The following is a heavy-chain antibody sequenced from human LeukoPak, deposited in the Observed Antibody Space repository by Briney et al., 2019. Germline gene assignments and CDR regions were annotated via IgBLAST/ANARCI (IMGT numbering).Heavy chain of an antibody. J-gene: IGHJ4*02. V-gene: IGHV1-46*01. CDR3: ARSTAAGIRWKADFDY. CDR2: INSSGGST. Sequence: ASVKVSCKASGYIFTSYNMYWVRQAPGQGLEWMGIINSSGGSTNYAQKLQGRVTMTTDTSTSTAYMELRSLRSDDTAVYYCARSTAAGIRWKADFDYWGQGTLVTVSS. CDR1: GYIFTSYN. D-gene: IGHD6-13*01.